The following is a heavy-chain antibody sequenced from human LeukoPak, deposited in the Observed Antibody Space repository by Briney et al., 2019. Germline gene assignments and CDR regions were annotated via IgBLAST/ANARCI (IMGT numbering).Heavy chain of an antibody. V-gene: IGHV3-74*01. D-gene: IGHD2-15*01. CDR3: AREGMVVAATRSYYYYGMDV. CDR2: ISFDGSDA. CDR1: GFTFSGFW. Sequence: GGSLRLSCAASGFTFSGFWMHWVRQAPGKGLVWVSCISFDGSDATYADSVKGRFTISRDNAKNSLYLQMNSLRAEDTAVYYCAREGMVVAATRSYYYYGMDVWGQGTTVTVSS. J-gene: IGHJ6*02.